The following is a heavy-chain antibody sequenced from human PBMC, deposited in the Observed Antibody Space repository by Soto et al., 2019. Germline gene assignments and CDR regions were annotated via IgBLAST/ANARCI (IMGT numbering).Heavy chain of an antibody. CDR3: SKDVVVVATTGLGDYHSYYGKDV. CDR1: GFTFSSYG. CDR2: ISYDGSNK. J-gene: IGHJ6*01. V-gene: IGHV3-30*18. D-gene: IGHD2-15*01. Sequence: GGSLRLSCSASGFTFSSYGMHWVRQAPGKGLEWVAVISYDGSNKYYADSVKGRFTISRDNSKNTLYLQMNSLRAEDTAVYYCSKDVVVVATTGLGDYHSYYGKDVWGQGTTVTVSS.